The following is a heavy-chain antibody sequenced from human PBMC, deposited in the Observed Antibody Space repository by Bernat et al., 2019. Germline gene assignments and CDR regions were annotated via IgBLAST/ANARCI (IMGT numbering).Heavy chain of an antibody. V-gene: IGHV3-15*01. D-gene: IGHD3-3*01. CDR3: TTITYYDFWSGSPIPDAFDI. CDR1: GFTFSNAW. J-gene: IGHJ3*02. CDR2: IKSKTDGGTT. Sequence: EVQLVESGGGLVKPGGSLRLSCVASGFTFSNAWMSWVRQAPGKGLEWVGRIKSKTDGGTTDYAAPVKGRFTISRDDSKNTLYLQMNSLKTEDTAVYYCTTITYYDFWSGSPIPDAFDIWGQGTMVTVSS.